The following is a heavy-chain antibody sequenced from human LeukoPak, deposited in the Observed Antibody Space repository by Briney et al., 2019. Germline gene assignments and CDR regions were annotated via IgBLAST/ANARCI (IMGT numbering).Heavy chain of an antibody. J-gene: IGHJ6*02. CDR1: GGTFSSYA. CDR2: ITPIFGTA. Sequence: SVKVSCKASGGTFSSYAISWVRQAPGQGLEWMGGITPIFGTANYAQKFQGRVTITADESTSTAYMELSSLRSKDTAVYYCAKQVTGNYYGMDVWGQGTTVTVSS. D-gene: IGHD1-20*01. CDR3: AKQVTGNYYGMDV. V-gene: IGHV1-69*13.